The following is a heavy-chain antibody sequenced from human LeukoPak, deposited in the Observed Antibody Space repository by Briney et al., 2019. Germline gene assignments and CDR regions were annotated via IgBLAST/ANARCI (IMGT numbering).Heavy chain of an antibody. D-gene: IGHD3-3*01. CDR3: ARGVVVFLGLGIFDP. V-gene: IGHV1-18*01. Sequence: ASVKVSCKASGYTFTSYGISWVRQAPGQGLEWMGWISAYNGNTNYAQKLQGRVTMTTDTSTSTAYMELRSLRSDDTAVYYCARGVVVFLGLGIFDPWGQGTLVTVSS. CDR2: ISAYNGNT. CDR1: GYTFTSYG. J-gene: IGHJ5*02.